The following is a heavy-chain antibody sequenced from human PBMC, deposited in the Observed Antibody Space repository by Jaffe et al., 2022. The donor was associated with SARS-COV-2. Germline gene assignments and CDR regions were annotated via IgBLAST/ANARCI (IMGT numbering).Heavy chain of an antibody. V-gene: IGHV3-15*01. CDR2: IKSKTDGGTT. D-gene: IGHD4-17*01. Sequence: EVQLVESGGGLVKPGGSLRLSCAASGFTFSNAWMSWVRQAPGKGLEWVGRIKSKTDGGTTDYAAPVKGRFTISRDDSKNTLYLQMNSLKTEDTAVYYCTTESDPYYHDYGDYEDRYYFDYWGQGTLVTVSS. J-gene: IGHJ4*02. CDR1: GFTFSNAW. CDR3: TTESDPYYHDYGDYEDRYYFDY.